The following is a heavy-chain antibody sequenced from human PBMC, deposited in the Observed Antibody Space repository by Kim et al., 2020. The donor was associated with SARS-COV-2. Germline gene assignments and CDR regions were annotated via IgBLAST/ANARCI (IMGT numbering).Heavy chain of an antibody. V-gene: IGHV4-31*02. J-gene: IGHJ5*02. Sequence: TYDNPSLQSRIIITPATSKNHFSLSLSSVTAADTAVYYCARVRALNRFDPWGQGTLVTVSS. CDR2: T. CDR3: ARVRALNRFDP.